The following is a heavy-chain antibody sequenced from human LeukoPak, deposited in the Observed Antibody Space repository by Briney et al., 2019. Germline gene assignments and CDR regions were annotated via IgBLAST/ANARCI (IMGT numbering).Heavy chain of an antibody. D-gene: IGHD2-8*02. CDR3: AKVSCTGGTCSSFDY. J-gene: IGHJ4*02. Sequence: GGSLRLSCAASGFTFSSFVMSWVRQAPGKGREWVSSISGSGVYKYYTDSVKGRFTISRDNSKNTLYVQMNSLRAEDTAVYYCAKVSCTGGTCSSFDYWGQGTLATVSS. CDR1: GFTFSSFV. V-gene: IGHV3-23*01. CDR2: ISGSGVYK.